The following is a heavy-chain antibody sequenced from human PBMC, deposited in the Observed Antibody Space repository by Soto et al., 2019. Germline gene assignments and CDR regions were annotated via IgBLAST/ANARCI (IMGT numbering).Heavy chain of an antibody. V-gene: IGHV1-18*04. Sequence: ASVKVSCKASGYTFTSYYLHWVRQAPGQGLKWMGWISAYNGNTNYAQKLQGRVTMTTDTSTSTAYMDLRSLRSDDTAVYYCARVYSSSKFEYWGQGTLGTVSS. J-gene: IGHJ4*02. CDR1: GYTFTSYY. CDR3: ARVYSSSKFEY. CDR2: ISAYNGNT. D-gene: IGHD6-13*01.